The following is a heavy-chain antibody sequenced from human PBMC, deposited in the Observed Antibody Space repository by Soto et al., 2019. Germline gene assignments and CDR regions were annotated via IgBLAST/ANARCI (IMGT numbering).Heavy chain of an antibody. D-gene: IGHD1-1*01. CDR3: AKGSTGMNWIHP. CDR1: GFTFSSNF. Sequence: PGGSLRLSCAASGFTFSSNFMSWVRQAPGKGLERVSSISDSGGSTYYLDSVKGRFTISRDNSKRMLYLQMKGLRAEDTAVYYCAKGSTGMNWIHPRGQGTQVTVSS. J-gene: IGHJ5*02. CDR2: ISDSGGST. V-gene: IGHV3-23*01.